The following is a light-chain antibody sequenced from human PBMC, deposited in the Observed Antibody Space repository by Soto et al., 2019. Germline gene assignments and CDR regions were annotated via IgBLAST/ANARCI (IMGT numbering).Light chain of an antibody. J-gene: IGKJ5*01. Sequence: DIQMTQSPSTLSASVGDRVTTTCRASQSISSWLAWYQQKPGKAPKLLIYDASSLESGVPSRFSGSGSGTEFTLTISSLQPDDFATYYCQQYNSYSLSITFGQGTRLEIK. CDR1: QSISSW. CDR2: DAS. V-gene: IGKV1-5*01. CDR3: QQYNSYSLSIT.